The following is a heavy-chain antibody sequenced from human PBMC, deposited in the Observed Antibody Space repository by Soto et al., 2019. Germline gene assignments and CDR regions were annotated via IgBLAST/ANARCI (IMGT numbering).Heavy chain of an antibody. J-gene: IGHJ4*02. Sequence: GGSLRLSCAASGFTFSSYGMHWVRQAPGKGLEWVAVIWYDGSNKYYADSVKGRFTISRDNSKNTLYLQMNSLRAEDTAVYYCARQGGHCSSTSCYDFDYWGQGTLVTVSS. CDR1: GFTFSSYG. V-gene: IGHV3-33*01. D-gene: IGHD2-2*01. CDR3: ARQGGHCSSTSCYDFDY. CDR2: IWYDGSNK.